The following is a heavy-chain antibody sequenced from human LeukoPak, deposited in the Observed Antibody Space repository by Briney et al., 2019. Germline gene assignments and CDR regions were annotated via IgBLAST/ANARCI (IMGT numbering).Heavy chain of an antibody. D-gene: IGHD6-13*01. CDR2: INPNSGGT. CDR3: ARDGEAAAADGFDC. J-gene: IGHJ4*02. CDR1: GYTFTGYY. V-gene: IGHV1-2*02. Sequence: ASVKVSCKASGYTFTGYYMHWVRQAPGQGLEWMGWINPNSGGTNYAQKFQGRVTMTRDTSISTAYMELSRLRSDDTAVYYCARDGEAAAADGFDCWGQGTLVTVSS.